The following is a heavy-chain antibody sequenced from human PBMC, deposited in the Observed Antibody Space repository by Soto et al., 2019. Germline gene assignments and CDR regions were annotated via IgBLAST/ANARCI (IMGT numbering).Heavy chain of an antibody. Sequence: HVQLQESGPGLVKPSEPLSLTCSVSAGSISRYYWGWVRQSPGEGLEWIAHISYTVDASYNPSLRCRVTLSRATAILQIALTLMSATAAASAVYYCVGSTMPLVMEAFDYWAQGSPISV. CDR1: AGSISRYY. CDR2: ISYTVDA. D-gene: IGHD2-2*01. CDR3: VGSTMPLVMEAFDY. V-gene: IGHV4-59*01. J-gene: IGHJ4*02.